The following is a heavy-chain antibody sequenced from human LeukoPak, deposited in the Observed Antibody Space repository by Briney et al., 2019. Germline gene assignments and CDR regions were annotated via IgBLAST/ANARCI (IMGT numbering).Heavy chain of an antibody. Sequence: ASVKISCKASGYTFSRSGISWLRQAPGQGLEWMGWINHNGKTITAQKFQGRVTMTTDTSTTTAFMEVRSLTSDDTAVYYCARDSDSVYPPPKFDPWGQGTLVTVSS. D-gene: IGHD5/OR15-5a*01. CDR3: ARDSDSVYPPPKFDP. CDR1: GYTFSRSG. V-gene: IGHV1-18*01. CDR2: INHNGKT. J-gene: IGHJ5*02.